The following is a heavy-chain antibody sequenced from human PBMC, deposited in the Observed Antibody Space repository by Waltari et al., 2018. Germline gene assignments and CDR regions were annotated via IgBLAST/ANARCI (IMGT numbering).Heavy chain of an antibody. CDR1: GYPFTSSD. J-gene: IGHJ4*02. CDR3: ARGRGYSDY. Sequence: QVQLVQSGAAVKKPGASVKVLCKASGYPFTSSDINWVRQATGQGLEWMGWMNPNSGNAGYAQKFQGRVTMTRNTSVSTAYMELSSLRSEDTAVYYCARGRGYSDYWGQGTLVTVSS. V-gene: IGHV1-8*02. D-gene: IGHD5-12*01. CDR2: MNPNSGNA.